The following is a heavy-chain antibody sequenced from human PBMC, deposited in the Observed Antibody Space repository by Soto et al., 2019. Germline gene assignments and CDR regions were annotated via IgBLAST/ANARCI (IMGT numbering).Heavy chain of an antibody. D-gene: IGHD2-2*01. V-gene: IGHV3-23*01. CDR1: GFTFSSCA. CDR3: AKQVLYCSTMRCSHPYYYYYYMYV. Sequence: EVQLLESGGGLVQPGGSLRLSCAASGFTFSSCAMSWVRQASGKGLEWVSLISGSGAGTYYADSVKGRFTISRDNSRNTLYLQMDSLRAEDTAVYYCAKQVLYCSTMRCSHPYYYYYYMYVWGIGTTVPVSS. CDR2: ISGSGAGT. J-gene: IGHJ6*03.